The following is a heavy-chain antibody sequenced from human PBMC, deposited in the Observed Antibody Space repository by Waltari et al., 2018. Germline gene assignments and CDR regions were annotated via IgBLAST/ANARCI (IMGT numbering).Heavy chain of an antibody. CDR1: GGSFSGYY. V-gene: IGHV4-34*01. CDR2: INHSGST. J-gene: IGHJ4*02. Sequence: QVQLQQWGAGLLKPSETLSLTCAVYGGSFSGYYWSWIRQPPGKGLEWIGEINHSGSTNYNPSLKSRVTISVDTSKNQFSLKLSSVTAADTAVYYCARGRYCSGGSCYPDYWGQGTLVTVSS. CDR3: ARGRYCSGGSCYPDY. D-gene: IGHD2-15*01.